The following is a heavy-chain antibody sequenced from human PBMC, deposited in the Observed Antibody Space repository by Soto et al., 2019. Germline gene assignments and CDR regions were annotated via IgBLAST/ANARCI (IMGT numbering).Heavy chain of an antibody. D-gene: IGHD3-10*01. Sequence: GSLRLSCAASGFPFSSQAMSWVRQAPGKGVDWVSSISDGGGSTYYADSVKGRFTISRDNSKNTLYLQMNSLRAEDTAVYYCARTGYEDLGSDYPLSYYFDVWGQGYLVTGSS. CDR3: ARTGYEDLGSDYPLSYYFDV. CDR1: GFPFSSQA. CDR2: ISDGGGST. J-gene: IGHJ4*02. V-gene: IGHV3-23*01.